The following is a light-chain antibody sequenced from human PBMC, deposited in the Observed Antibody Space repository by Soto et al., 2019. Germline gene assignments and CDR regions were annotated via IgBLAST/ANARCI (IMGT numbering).Light chain of an antibody. CDR2: GAS. CDR3: QQYGNSPQT. V-gene: IGKV3-15*01. CDR1: QIIRTN. J-gene: IGKJ1*01. Sequence: EIVMTQSPSTLSASPGERATLSCWASQIIRTNLAWYQQKPGQAPRLLIYGASTRATGIPARFSGSGSGTEFTPTISSLQSEDFAVYYCQQYGNSPQTFGQGTKVDIK.